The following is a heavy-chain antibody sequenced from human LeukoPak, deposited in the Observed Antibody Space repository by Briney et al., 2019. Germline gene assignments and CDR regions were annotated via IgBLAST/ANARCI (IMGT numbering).Heavy chain of an antibody. CDR2: IIPIFGTT. CDR3: ARDSLSSSWNGKYDY. D-gene: IGHD6-13*01. J-gene: IGHJ4*02. CDR1: GGTFSSYA. V-gene: IGHV1-69*13. Sequence: SVKVSCKASGGTFSSYAISWVRQAPGQGLEWMGGIIPIFGTTNYAQKFQGRVTITADESTSTAYMELSSLRSEDTAVYYCARDSLSSSWNGKYDYWGQGTLVTVSS.